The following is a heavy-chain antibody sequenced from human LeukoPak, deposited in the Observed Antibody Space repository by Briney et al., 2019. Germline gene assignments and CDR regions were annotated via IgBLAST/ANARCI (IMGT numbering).Heavy chain of an antibody. CDR2: IHYDGRNK. V-gene: IGHV3-30*02. J-gene: IGHJ4*02. CDR3: ARYDILTGYLAD. CDR1: GFTFSNYG. D-gene: IGHD3-9*01. Sequence: PGGSLRLSCAASGFTFSNYGMHWVRQAPGKGLEWVAFIHYDGRNKYYADSVKGRFTISRDNSNNTLYLQMNSLRPDEDTAVYYCARYDILTGYLADWGQGTLVTVSS.